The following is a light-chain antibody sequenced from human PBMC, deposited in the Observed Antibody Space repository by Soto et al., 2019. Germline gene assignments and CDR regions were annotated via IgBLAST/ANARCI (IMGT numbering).Light chain of an antibody. CDR3: QRYGG. CDR2: SAA. J-gene: IGKJ1*01. CDR1: QSVSSSH. V-gene: IGKV3-20*01. Sequence: EIVLTQSPGTLSLSPGERATLSCRASQSVSSSHLAWYQQNPGQAPRLLIYSAASRATGIPDRFSGSGSGTDFTLTISRLEPEDFAVYYCQRYGGFGQGTKVDIK.